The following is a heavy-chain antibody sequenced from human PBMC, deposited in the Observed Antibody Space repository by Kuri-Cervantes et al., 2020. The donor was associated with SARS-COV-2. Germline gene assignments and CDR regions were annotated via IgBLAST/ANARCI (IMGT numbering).Heavy chain of an antibody. Sequence: GSLRLSCAVSGFSFKTYAMDWVRQAPGKGLEWVSSISASASYKYYADSVKGRFTISRDNAKNSLYLQMNSLRGEDTAVYYCARGPRYCSGGSCYWESYYYGMDVWGQGTTVTVSS. J-gene: IGHJ6*02. D-gene: IGHD2-15*01. V-gene: IGHV3-21*01. CDR3: ARGPRYCSGGSCYWESYYYGMDV. CDR2: ISASASYK. CDR1: GFSFKTYA.